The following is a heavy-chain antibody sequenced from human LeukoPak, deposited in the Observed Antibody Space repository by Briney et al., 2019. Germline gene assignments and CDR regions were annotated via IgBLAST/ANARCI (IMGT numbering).Heavy chain of an antibody. CDR1: GFTFSGSA. V-gene: IGHV3-53*01. J-gene: IGHJ4*02. Sequence: GGSLRLSCAASGFTFSGSAMHWVRQAPGKGLEWVSVIYSGGSTYYADSVKGRFTISRDNSKNTLYLQMNSLRAEDTAVYYCARLKFGEFAADYWGQGTLVTVSS. CDR3: ARLKFGEFAADY. D-gene: IGHD3-10*01. CDR2: IYSGGST.